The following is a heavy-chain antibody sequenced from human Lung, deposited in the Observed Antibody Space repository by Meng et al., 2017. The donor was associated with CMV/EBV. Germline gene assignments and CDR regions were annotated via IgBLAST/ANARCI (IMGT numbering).Heavy chain of an antibody. Sequence: GGSLRLSCAASGFTFSSYAMHWVRQAPGKGLEYVSAISSNGGSTYYADSVKGRFTISRDNSKNTLYLQMGSLRAEDMAVYYCARVRGNKPLFDYWGQRTLVTFSS. J-gene: IGHJ4*02. CDR1: GFTFSSYA. V-gene: IGHV3-64*02. CDR2: ISSNGGST. D-gene: IGHD5-12*01. CDR3: ARVRGNKPLFDY.